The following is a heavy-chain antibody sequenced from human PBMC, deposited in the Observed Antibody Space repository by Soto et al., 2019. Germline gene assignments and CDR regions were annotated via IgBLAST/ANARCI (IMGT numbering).Heavy chain of an antibody. CDR1: GYTLTELS. J-gene: IGHJ4*02. Sequence: ASVKVSCKVSGYTLTELSMHWVREAPGKGIEWMGGFDPEDGETIYAQKFQGRVTMTEDTSTDTAYMELSSLRSEDTAVYYCATEHATYRAVAGTGYFDYWGQGTLVTVSS. V-gene: IGHV1-24*01. D-gene: IGHD6-19*01. CDR3: ATEHATYRAVAGTGYFDY. CDR2: FDPEDGET.